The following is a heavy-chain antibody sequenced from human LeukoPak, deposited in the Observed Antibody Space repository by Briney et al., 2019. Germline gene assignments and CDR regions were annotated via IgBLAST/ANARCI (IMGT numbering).Heavy chain of an antibody. CDR3: AKELNPGSSWYLVSGFDP. V-gene: IGHV1-46*01. Sequence: ASVKVSCKASGYTFTSYYMHWVRQAPGQGLEWMGIINPSGGSTSYAQKFQGRVTMTRDTSTSTVYMELSSLRSEDTAVYYCAKELNPGSSWYLVSGFDPWGQGTLVTVSS. D-gene: IGHD6-13*01. J-gene: IGHJ5*02. CDR2: INPSGGST. CDR1: GYTFTSYY.